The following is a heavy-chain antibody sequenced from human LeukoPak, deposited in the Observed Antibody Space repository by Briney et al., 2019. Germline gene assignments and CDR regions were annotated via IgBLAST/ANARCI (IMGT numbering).Heavy chain of an antibody. CDR2: INAVNGNT. CDR3: ARGPGAAADDY. Sequence: ASVKVSCKASGYTFINYAVNWGRQAPGQRPEWMGWINAVNGNTKYSQKFQGRVTITRDTSASTAYMELTSLTSADTAVYFCARGPGAAADDYWGQGTLVTVSS. CDR1: GYTFINYA. J-gene: IGHJ4*02. D-gene: IGHD6-13*01. V-gene: IGHV1-3*01.